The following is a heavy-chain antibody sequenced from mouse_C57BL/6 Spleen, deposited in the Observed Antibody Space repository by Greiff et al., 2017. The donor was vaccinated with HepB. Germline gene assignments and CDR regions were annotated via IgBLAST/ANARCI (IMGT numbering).Heavy chain of an antibody. D-gene: IGHD1-1*02. CDR2: INYDGSST. J-gene: IGHJ1*03. V-gene: IGHV5-16*01. Sequence: EVKLVESEGGLVQPGSSMKLSCTASGFTFSDYYMAWVRQVPEKGLEWVANINYDGSSTYYLDSLKSRFIISRDNAKNIQYLQMSSLKSEDTATYYCAREGLSPYWYFDVWGTGTTVTVSS. CDR1: GFTFSDYY. CDR3: AREGLSPYWYFDV.